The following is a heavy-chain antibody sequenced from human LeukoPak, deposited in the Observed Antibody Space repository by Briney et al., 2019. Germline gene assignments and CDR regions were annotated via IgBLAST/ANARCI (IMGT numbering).Heavy chain of an antibody. CDR2: ISGSGGST. CDR1: GFTFSSYA. J-gene: IGHJ4*02. CDR3: AREGYSGYDYYFDY. D-gene: IGHD5-12*01. V-gene: IGHV3-23*01. Sequence: GGSLRLSCAASGFTFSSYAMSWVRQAPGKGLEWVSAISGSGGSTYYADSVEGRFTISRDNSKNTLYLQMNSLRAEDTAVYYCAREGYSGYDYYFDYWGQGTLVTVSS.